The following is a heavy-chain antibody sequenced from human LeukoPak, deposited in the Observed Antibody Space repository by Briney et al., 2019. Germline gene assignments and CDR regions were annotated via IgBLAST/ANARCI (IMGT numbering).Heavy chain of an antibody. V-gene: IGHV4-4*09. D-gene: IGHD4-11*01. CDR1: GGSISSYY. CDR2: IYTSGSA. CDR3: ARLPHDYSNPAAFDI. Sequence: PSETLSLTCTVSGGSISSYYWSWIRQPPGKGLEWIGYIYTSGSANYNPSLKSRVTISVDTSKNQFSLKLSSVTAADTAVYYCARLPHDYSNPAAFDIWGQGTMVTVSS. J-gene: IGHJ3*02.